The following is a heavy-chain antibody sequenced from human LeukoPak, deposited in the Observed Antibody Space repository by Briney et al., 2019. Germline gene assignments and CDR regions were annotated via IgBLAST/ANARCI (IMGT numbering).Heavy chain of an antibody. CDR2: IIPIFGTA. Sequence: ASVKVSCKASGGTFSSYAISWVRQAPGQGLEWMGGIIPIFGTANYAQKFQGRVTITADKSTSTAYMELSSLRSEDTAVYYCARAGIWDYSDTSGYHNGAFDIWGQGTMVTVSS. V-gene: IGHV1-69*06. CDR3: ARAGIWDYSDTSGYHNGAFDI. CDR1: GGTFSSYA. D-gene: IGHD3-22*01. J-gene: IGHJ3*02.